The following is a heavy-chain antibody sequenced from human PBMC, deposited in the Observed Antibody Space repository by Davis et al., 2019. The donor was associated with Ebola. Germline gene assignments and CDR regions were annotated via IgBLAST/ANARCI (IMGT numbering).Heavy chain of an antibody. Sequence: ASAQVTCKASGYTFNSHGISRVRPAPGPGLEWMAWISAYNGHTNYAQKFQGRLTLTTDTSTSTVYMELRSLTSDDTAEYYCARGRNGGWDFDYWGQGTRVTVSS. CDR2: ISAYNGHT. D-gene: IGHD6-19*01. V-gene: IGHV1-18*01. CDR3: ARGRNGGWDFDY. J-gene: IGHJ4*02. CDR1: GYTFNSHG.